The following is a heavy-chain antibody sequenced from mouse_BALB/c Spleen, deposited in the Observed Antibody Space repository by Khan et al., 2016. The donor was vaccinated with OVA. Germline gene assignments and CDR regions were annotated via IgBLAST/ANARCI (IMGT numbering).Heavy chain of an antibody. V-gene: IGHV5-6*01. CDR2: ISSAGTYT. J-gene: IGHJ4*01. Sequence: EVELVESGGDLVKPGGSLKLSCAASGFTFSTYGMSWVRQTPDKRLEWVATISSAGTYTYYPDSVKGRFTISRDNATNTLYLQMNSLRSEDIAMYYCARHCGGIIDYWGQGTSLTVSS. CDR3: ARHCGGIIDY. CDR1: GFTFSTYG.